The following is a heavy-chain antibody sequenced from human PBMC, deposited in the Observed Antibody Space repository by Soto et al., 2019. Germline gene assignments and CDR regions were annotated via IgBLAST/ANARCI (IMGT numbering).Heavy chain of an antibody. J-gene: IGHJ5*02. CDR3: ARAASVSSGVTMIVVVTPFDP. Sequence: SVKVSCKASGGTFSSYAISWARQAPGQGLEWMGGIIPIFGTANYAQKFQGRVTITADKSTSTAYMELSSLRSEDTAVYYCARAASVSSGVTMIVVVTPFDPWGQGTLVTVSS. D-gene: IGHD3-22*01. CDR1: GGTFSSYA. CDR2: IIPIFGTA. V-gene: IGHV1-69*06.